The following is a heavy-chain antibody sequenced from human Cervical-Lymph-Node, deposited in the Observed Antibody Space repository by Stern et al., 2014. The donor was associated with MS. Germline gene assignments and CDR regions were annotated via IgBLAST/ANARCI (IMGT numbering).Heavy chain of an antibody. V-gene: IGHV3-30*03. J-gene: IGHJ6*02. CDR1: GFSLSNSG. CDR3: MGVGDAMHV. Sequence: VQLVESGGGVVQPGRSLTLSCAASGFSLSNSGMHWVRQALGKGLEWVAVMSFVGGNKKYGDSVKGRFSISRDMANNTLFLQMNSLRPEDTAVYYCMGVGDAMHVWGQGTTVIVSS. CDR2: MSFVGGNK.